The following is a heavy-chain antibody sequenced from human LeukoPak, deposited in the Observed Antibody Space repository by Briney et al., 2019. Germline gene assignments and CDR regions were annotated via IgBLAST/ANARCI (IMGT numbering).Heavy chain of an antibody. Sequence: GRSLRLSCAASGFTFSSYAMHWVRQAPGKGLKWVAVISYDGSNKYYADSVKGRFTISRDNSKNTLYLQMNSLRAEDTAVYYCARDRGYSYGPFDYWAREPWSPSPQ. D-gene: IGHD5-18*01. V-gene: IGHV3-30*04. CDR3: ARDRGYSYGPFDY. CDR2: ISYDGSNK. CDR1: GFTFSSYA. J-gene: IGHJ4*02.